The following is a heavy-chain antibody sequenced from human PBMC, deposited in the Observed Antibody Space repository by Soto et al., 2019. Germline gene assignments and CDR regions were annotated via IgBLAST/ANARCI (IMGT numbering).Heavy chain of an antibody. J-gene: IGHJ6*02. D-gene: IGHD5-18*01. Sequence: PGGSLRLSCAASGFTFSSYSMNWVRQAPGKGLEWVSSISSSSSYIYYADSVKGRFTISRDNAKNSLYLQMNSLRAEDTAVYYCARDRDVDTAMVTGYGMDVWGQGTTVTVSS. CDR1: GFTFSSYS. V-gene: IGHV3-21*01. CDR2: ISSSSSYI. CDR3: ARDRDVDTAMVTGYGMDV.